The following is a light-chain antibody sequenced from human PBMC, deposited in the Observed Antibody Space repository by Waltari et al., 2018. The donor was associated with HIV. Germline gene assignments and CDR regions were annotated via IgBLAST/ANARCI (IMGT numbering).Light chain of an antibody. J-gene: IGLJ1*01. CDR1: KIGSKS. Sequence: SYVLTQPPSVSVAPGQTARITCGGNKIGSKSVHWYQQKAGQAPVLVVYNGSDRPSGFPERFSGSRSGNTATLTISRVEAGDEADYYCHVWDRSSDHHVFGTGTKVTVL. CDR2: NGS. V-gene: IGLV3-21*02. CDR3: HVWDRSSDHHV.